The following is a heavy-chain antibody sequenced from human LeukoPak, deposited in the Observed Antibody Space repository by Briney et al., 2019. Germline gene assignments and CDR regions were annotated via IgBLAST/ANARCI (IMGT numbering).Heavy chain of an antibody. J-gene: IGHJ4*02. CDR3: ARGHSYGDYGEFDY. CDR1: GFTFDDYG. CDR2: INWNGGST. Sequence: GGSLRLSCAASGFTFDDYGMSWVRQAPAKGLEWVSGINWNGGSTGYADSVKGRFTISRDNAKNSLYLQMNSLRAEDTALYYCARGHSYGDYGEFDYWGQGTLVTVSS. D-gene: IGHD4-17*01. V-gene: IGHV3-20*04.